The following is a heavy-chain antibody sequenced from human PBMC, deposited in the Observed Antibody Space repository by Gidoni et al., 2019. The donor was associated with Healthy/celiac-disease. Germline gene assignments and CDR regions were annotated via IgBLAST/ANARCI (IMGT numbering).Heavy chain of an antibody. CDR2: ISSSSSTI. J-gene: IGHJ4*02. V-gene: IGHV3-48*01. D-gene: IGHD3-22*01. CDR1: GFTFSSYS. CDR3: ARDGDYDTTTYFDY. Sequence: EVQLVESGGGLVQPGGSLRLSCAASGFTFSSYSMNWVRQAPGKGLEWVSYISSSSSTIYYADSVKGRFTISRDNAKNSLYLQMNSLRAEDTAVYYCARDGDYDTTTYFDYWGQGTLVTVSS.